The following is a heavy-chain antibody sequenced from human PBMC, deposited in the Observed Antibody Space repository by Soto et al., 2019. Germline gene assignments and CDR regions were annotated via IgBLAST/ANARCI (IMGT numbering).Heavy chain of an antibody. D-gene: IGHD3-10*01. Sequence: EVQLVESGGGLVQPGGSLRLSCAASGFTFSSYSMNWVRQAPGKGLEWVSYISSSSSTIYYADSVKGRFTISRDNAKNSLYLQMNSLRDEDTAVYYCASSLFWGFGESRYYYYGMDVWGQGTTVTVSS. J-gene: IGHJ6*02. CDR2: ISSSSSTI. V-gene: IGHV3-48*02. CDR3: ASSLFWGFGESRYYYYGMDV. CDR1: GFTFSSYS.